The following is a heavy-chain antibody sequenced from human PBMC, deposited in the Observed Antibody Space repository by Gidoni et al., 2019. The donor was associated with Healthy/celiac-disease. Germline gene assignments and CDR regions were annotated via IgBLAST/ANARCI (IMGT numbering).Heavy chain of an antibody. V-gene: IGHV3-74*01. CDR1: GFPFSSYW. D-gene: IGHD6-13*01. Sequence: EVQLVESGVGLVQPGGSLRLSCAASGFPFSSYWMHWVRQAPGKGLVWVSRSNSDGSSTSYADSVKGRFTISRDNAKNTLYLQMNSLRAEDTAVYYCARDRVLGQQLVDGMDVWGQGTTVTVSS. CDR2: SNSDGSST. J-gene: IGHJ6*02. CDR3: ARDRVLGQQLVDGMDV.